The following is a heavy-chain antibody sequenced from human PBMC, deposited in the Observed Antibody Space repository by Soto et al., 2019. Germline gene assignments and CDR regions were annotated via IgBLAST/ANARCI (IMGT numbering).Heavy chain of an antibody. CDR2: IYYSGST. Sequence: QVQLQESGPGLVKPSQTLSLTCTVSGGSISSGDYYWSWIRQPPGKGLEWIGYIYYSGSTYYNPSLKSRVTISVDTSKNQFSLKLSSVTAADTAVYYCARGGTGNDYVWGEYFQHWGQGTLVTVSS. D-gene: IGHD3-16*01. CDR1: GGSISSGDYY. V-gene: IGHV4-30-4*01. J-gene: IGHJ1*01. CDR3: ARGGTGNDYVWGEYFQH.